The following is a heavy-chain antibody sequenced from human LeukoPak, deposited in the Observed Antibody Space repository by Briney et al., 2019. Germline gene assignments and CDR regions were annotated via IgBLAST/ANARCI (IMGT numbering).Heavy chain of an antibody. J-gene: IGHJ3*02. CDR2: LYPGDSDT. Sequence: GESLKISCKGSGYNFTSYWIGWVRQMPGKGLEWMGILYPGDSDTRYSPSFQGQVTISADKSISTAYLQWSSLKASDTAMYYCARLVVVPAANDAFDIWGQGTMVTVSS. V-gene: IGHV5-51*01. D-gene: IGHD2-2*01. CDR1: GYNFTSYW. CDR3: ARLVVVPAANDAFDI.